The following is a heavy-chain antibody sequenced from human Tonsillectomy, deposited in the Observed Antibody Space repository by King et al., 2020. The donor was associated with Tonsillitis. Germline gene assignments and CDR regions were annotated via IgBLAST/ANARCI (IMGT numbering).Heavy chain of an antibody. Sequence: TLKESGLTLVKPTETVTLTCTFSGFSLSTSGMSVGWIRQPPGKALEWLALIYWDDDKRYSPSLKSRLSITKDTSKNQVVLTMTNMDPVDTATYHCVYREVERGAFDIWGQGTMVTVSS. D-gene: IGHD2-2*01. CDR3: VYREVERGAFDI. CDR2: IYWDDDK. J-gene: IGHJ3*02. V-gene: IGHV2-5*02. CDR1: GFSLSTSGMS.